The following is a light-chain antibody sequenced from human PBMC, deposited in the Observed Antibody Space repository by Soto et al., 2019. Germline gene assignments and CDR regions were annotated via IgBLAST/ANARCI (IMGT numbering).Light chain of an antibody. CDR3: VSFRTRRSYD. J-gene: IGLJ1*01. CDR1: SSDVGAYIF. V-gene: IGLV2-14*03. Sequence: QSALTQPASVSGSPGQSITISCTGTSSDVGAYIFVSWYQQHPGKAPKLMIYDIINRPSGFSNRFAGSKSGNTASLTISGLQAEDEADYYYVSFRTRRSYDFGTGTKLTVL. CDR2: DII.